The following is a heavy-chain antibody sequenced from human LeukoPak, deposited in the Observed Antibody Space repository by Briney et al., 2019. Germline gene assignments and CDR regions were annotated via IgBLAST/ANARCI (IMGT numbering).Heavy chain of an antibody. V-gene: IGHV4-4*09. CDR1: GGSISSYQ. J-gene: IGHJ5*02. CDR2: IYTSGST. CDR3: ARGRLTMVRGVIITGNWFDP. D-gene: IGHD3-10*01. Sequence: SETLSLTCTVSGGSISSYQWSWIRQPPGKGLEWIGYIYTSGSTNYNPSLKSRVTISVDTSKNRFSLTLSSVTAADTAVYYCARGRLTMVRGVIITGNWFDPWGQGTLVTVSS.